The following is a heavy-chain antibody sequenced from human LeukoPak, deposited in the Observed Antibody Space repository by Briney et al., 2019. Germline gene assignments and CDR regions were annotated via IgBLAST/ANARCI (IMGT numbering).Heavy chain of an antibody. CDR3: ARVPVSGPGARFNY. V-gene: IGHV1-18*01. CDR1: GYTFTSYG. Sequence: ASVTVSFKASGYTFTSYGISWVRQAPGQGLEWMGWISAYNVNTNDAQKLQGRVTMTTDTSTTTAYMELRSLRSDDTAVYYCARVPVSGPGARFNYWGQGTLVTVSS. J-gene: IGHJ4*02. CDR2: ISAYNVNT. D-gene: IGHD4-11*01.